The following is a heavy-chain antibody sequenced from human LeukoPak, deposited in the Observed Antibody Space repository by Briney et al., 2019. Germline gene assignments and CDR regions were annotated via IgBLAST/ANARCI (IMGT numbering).Heavy chain of an antibody. CDR3: TVWFGELSGPLFDY. CDR1: GFTFSSYE. CDR2: ISSSGSTK. D-gene: IGHD3-10*01. J-gene: IGHJ4*02. V-gene: IGHV3-48*03. Sequence: GGSLRLSCAASGFTFSSYEMNWVRQAPGKGQEWVSYISSSGSTKYYADSVKGRITISRDNAKKSMYLQMNSLKTEDTAVYYCTVWFGELSGPLFDYWGQGTLVTVSS.